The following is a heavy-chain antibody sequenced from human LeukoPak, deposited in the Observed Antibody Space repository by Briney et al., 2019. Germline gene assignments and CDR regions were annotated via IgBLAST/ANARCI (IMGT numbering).Heavy chain of an antibody. D-gene: IGHD5-18*01. J-gene: IGHJ6*03. V-gene: IGHV3-49*03. CDR3: TRVDIAMVYYYYYYMDV. CDR1: GFTFGDYA. CDR2: IRSKAYGGTT. Sequence: PGGSLRLSCTASGFTFGDYAMSWFRQAPGKGLEWVGFIRSKAYGGTTEYAASVKGRFTISRDDSESIAYLQMNSLKTEDTAVYYCTRVDIAMVYYYYYYMDVWGKGTTVTVSS.